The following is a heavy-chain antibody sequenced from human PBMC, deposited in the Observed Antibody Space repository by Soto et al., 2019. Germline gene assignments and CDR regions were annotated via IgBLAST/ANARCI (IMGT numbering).Heavy chain of an antibody. CDR3: ARGVSAGVDY. J-gene: IGHJ4*02. V-gene: IGHV1-18*01. D-gene: IGHD1-26*01. CDR2: ISGFNGNT. Sequence: GASVKVSCKASGYTFNFYGITWVRQAPGQGLEWMGWISGFNGNTNYAQKFQGRVTMTRDTSINTAYMELTTLTSDDTAFYYCARGVSAGVDYWGQGTLVTVSS. CDR1: GYTFNFYG.